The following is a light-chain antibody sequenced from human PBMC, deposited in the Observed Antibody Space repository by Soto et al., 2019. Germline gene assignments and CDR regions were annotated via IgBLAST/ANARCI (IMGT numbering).Light chain of an antibody. V-gene: IGKV2-28*01. CDR1: QSLLHSNGYNY. CDR2: LGS. CDR3: MQALQTPA. J-gene: IGKJ1*01. Sequence: DIVMTQSPLSLPVTPGAPASISCRSSQSLLHSNGYNYLDWYLQKPGQSPQLLIYLGSNRASGVHDRFSGSGSGTDFTLKISRVEAEDVGVYYCMQALQTPAFGKGTKVEIK.